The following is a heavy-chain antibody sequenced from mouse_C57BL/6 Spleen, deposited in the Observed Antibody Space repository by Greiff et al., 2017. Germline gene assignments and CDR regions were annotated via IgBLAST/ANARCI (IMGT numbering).Heavy chain of an antibody. J-gene: IGHJ3*01. CDR3: ARRGAY. CDR2: INLSTGGT. V-gene: IGHV1-42*01. CDR1: GYSFTGYY. Sequence: VQLKESGPELVKPGASVKISCKASGYSFTGYYMNWVKQSPEKSLEWIGEINLSTGGTTYNQKFKAKATLTVDKSSSTAYMQLKSLTSEDSAVYYCARRGAYWGQGTLVTVSA.